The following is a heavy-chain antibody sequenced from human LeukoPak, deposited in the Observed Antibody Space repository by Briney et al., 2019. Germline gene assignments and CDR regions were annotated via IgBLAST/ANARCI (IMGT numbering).Heavy chain of an antibody. V-gene: IGHV4-30-2*01. CDR2: IYHSGST. J-gene: IGHJ5*02. Sequence: SQTLSLTCAVSGGSISSGGYSWSWIRQPPGKGLEWIGYIYHSGSTYYNPPLKSRVTISVDRSKNQFSLKLSSVTAADTAVYYCARASQWLGSRWFDPWGQGTLVTVSS. CDR3: ARASQWLGSRWFDP. D-gene: IGHD6-19*01. CDR1: GGSISSGGYS.